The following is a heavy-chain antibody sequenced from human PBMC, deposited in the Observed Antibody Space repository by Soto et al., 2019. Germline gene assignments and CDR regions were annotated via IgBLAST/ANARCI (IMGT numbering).Heavy chain of an antibody. CDR3: AVGGEVRGVTWGNFDY. J-gene: IGHJ4*02. D-gene: IGHD3-10*01. V-gene: IGHV3-7*01. CDR1: GLTFSNYW. CDR2: IKEDGSEK. Sequence: EVQLVESGGGLVQPGGSLRLSCAASGLTFSNYWMSWVRQAPGKGLEWVANIKEDGSEKYYVDSVKGRFTISRDNAKNSLYLQMNSLRAEDTAVFYCAVGGEVRGVTWGNFDYWGQGTLVTVSS.